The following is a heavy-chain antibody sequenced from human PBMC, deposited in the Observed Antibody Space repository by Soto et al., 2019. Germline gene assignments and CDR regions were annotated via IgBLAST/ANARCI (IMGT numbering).Heavy chain of an antibody. Sequence: SGPTLVKPTQTLTLTCTFSGFSLSTSGVGVGWIRQPPGKALEWLALIYWDDDKRYSPSLKSRLTITKDTSKNQVVLTMTNMDPVDTATYYCAHINPPTRYFDWPRQIYYFDYWGQGTLVTVSS. CDR1: GFSLSTSGVG. V-gene: IGHV2-5*02. CDR3: AHINPPTRYFDWPRQIYYFDY. CDR2: IYWDDDK. J-gene: IGHJ4*02. D-gene: IGHD3-9*01.